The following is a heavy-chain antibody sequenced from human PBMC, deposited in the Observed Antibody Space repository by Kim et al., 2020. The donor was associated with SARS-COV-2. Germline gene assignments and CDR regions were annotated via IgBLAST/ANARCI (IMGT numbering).Heavy chain of an antibody. CDR2: IYSGGST. D-gene: IGHD3-10*01. J-gene: IGHJ4*01. CDR1: GFTVSSNY. CDR3: ACVRMSMVPGVIPPQCDY. V-gene: IGHV3-53*01. Sequence: GGSLRLSCAASGFTVSSNYMSWVRQAPGKGLEWVSVIYSGGSTYYADSVKGRFTISRDNSKNTLQLQMNSLRAEDTAVYYCACVRMSMVPGVIPPQCDYWGHGTLVTVSS.